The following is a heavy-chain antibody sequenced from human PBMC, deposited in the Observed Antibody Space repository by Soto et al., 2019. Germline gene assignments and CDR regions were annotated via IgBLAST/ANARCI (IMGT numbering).Heavy chain of an antibody. D-gene: IGHD3-22*01. CDR1: GGTFSSYA. CDR2: IIPIFGTA. Sequence: ASVKVSCKASGGTFSSYAISWVRQAPGQGLEWMGGIIPIFGTANYAQKFQGRVTITADESTSTAYMELSSLRSEDTAVYYCARVVNPITMIECYFDYWGQGTLVTVSS. CDR3: ARVVNPITMIECYFDY. J-gene: IGHJ4*02. V-gene: IGHV1-69*13.